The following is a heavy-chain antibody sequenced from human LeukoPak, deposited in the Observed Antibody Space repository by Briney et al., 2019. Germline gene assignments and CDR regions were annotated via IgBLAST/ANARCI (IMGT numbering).Heavy chain of an antibody. CDR2: IKQDGSEK. CDR1: GFTFSSYW. J-gene: IGHJ5*02. CDR3: ARVHTATTWGFDP. D-gene: IGHD4-11*01. Sequence: GGSLRLSCAASGFTFSSYWMSWVRQAPGKGLEWVANIKQDGSEKYYVDSVKGRFTISRDNAKNSLYLQMNSLRAEDTAVYYCARVHTATTWGFDPWGQGTLVTVSS. V-gene: IGHV3-7*01.